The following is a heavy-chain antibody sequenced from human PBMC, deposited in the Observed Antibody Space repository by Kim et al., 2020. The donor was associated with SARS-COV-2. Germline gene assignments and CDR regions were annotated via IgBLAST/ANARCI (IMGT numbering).Heavy chain of an antibody. Sequence: GGSLRLSCAASGFTFSSYAMHWVRQAPGKGLEWVAVISYDGSNKYYADSVQGRFTISRDNSKNKLYLQMNSLRAEDTAVYYCARDLGGSSSGAFDIWGQGTMVTVSS. V-gene: IGHV3-30-3*01. CDR3: ARDLGGSSSGAFDI. CDR2: ISYDGSNK. J-gene: IGHJ3*02. D-gene: IGHD6-6*01. CDR1: GFTFSSYA.